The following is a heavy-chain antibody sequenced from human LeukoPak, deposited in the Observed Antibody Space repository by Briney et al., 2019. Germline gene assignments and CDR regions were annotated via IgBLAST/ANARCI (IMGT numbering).Heavy chain of an antibody. D-gene: IGHD1/OR15-1a*01. CDR3: ARDTPKVWNSYYYGMDV. J-gene: IGHJ6*02. CDR2: IYDSGST. Sequence: SETLSLTCTVSGGSIRSSYYYWGWIRQPPGKGLEWIGSIYDSGSTYYNPSLKGRVTISVDTSKNQFSLKLNSVTAADTAVYYCARDTPKVWNSYYYGMDVWGQGTTVTVSS. V-gene: IGHV4-39*02. CDR1: GGSIRSSYYY.